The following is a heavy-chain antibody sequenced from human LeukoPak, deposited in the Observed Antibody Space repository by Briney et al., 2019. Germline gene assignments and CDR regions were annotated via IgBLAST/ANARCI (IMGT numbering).Heavy chain of an antibody. D-gene: IGHD2-15*01. J-gene: IGHJ3*02. CDR1: GGSINNYY. Sequence: SETLSLTCTVSGGSINNYYWSWIRQAAGKGLEWIGRIYTRGSTYYNPSLTSRVTMSVDTSKNQFSLKLSSVTAADTAVYYCARGRYCSADICSGGDAFDIWGQGTMVSVSS. V-gene: IGHV4-4*07. CDR3: ARGRYCSADICSGGDAFDI. CDR2: IYTRGST.